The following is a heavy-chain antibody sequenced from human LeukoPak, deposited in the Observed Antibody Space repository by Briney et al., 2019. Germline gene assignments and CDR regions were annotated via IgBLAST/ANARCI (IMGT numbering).Heavy chain of an antibody. CDR1: GFTFRSYA. D-gene: IGHD3-10*01. CDR3: AKSYYCGSRDYSLTAFDI. Sequence: GGSLRLSCAASGFTFRSYAMSWVRQAPGKGLEWVSGISDSAGTTYYADSVKGRFSTSRDNSKNTLNLQMNSLRAEDTAVYYCAKSYYCGSRDYSLTAFDIWGQGTMVTVSS. V-gene: IGHV3-23*01. J-gene: IGHJ3*02. CDR2: ISDSAGTT.